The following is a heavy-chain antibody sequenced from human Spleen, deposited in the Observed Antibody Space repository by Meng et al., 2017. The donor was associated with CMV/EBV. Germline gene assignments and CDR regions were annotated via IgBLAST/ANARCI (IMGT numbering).Heavy chain of an antibody. D-gene: IGHD3-22*01. CDR1: GYSFTSYW. J-gene: IGHJ4*02. Sequence: GESLKISCKGSGYSFTSYWNGWVRQMPGKGLEWMGIIYPGDSDTRYSPSFQGQVTISADKSISTAYLQWSSLKASDTAMYYCAREIYYYDSSGSGYYFDYWGQGTLVTVSS. V-gene: IGHV5-51*01. CDR2: IYPGDSDT. CDR3: AREIYYYDSSGSGYYFDY.